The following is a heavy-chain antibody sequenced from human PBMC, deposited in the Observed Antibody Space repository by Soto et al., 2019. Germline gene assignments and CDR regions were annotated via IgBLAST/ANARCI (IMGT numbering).Heavy chain of an antibody. CDR2: IYYSGST. CDR3: ARGGGDSI. CDR1: GGSISSYY. Sequence: QVQLQESGPGLVKPSETLSLTCTVSGGSISSYYWSWIRQPPGKGLECIGYIYYSGSTNYNPSLKSRVTISVDTSKNQFSLKLSSVTAADTAVYYCARGGGDSIWGQGTLVTVSS. D-gene: IGHD4-17*01. J-gene: IGHJ4*02. V-gene: IGHV4-59*01.